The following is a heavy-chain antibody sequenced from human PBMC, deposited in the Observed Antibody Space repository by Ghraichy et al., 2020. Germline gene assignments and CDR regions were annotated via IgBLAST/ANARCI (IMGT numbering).Heavy chain of an antibody. V-gene: IGHV4-34*01. J-gene: IGHJ6*01. Sequence: SETLSLTCAVYGGSFSGYYWSWIRQPPGKGLEWIGEINHSGSTHYNPSLKSRVTISVYTSKNQFSLKLSSVTAADTAVYYCARVPHLAWPYGSGSYPITSRYSYGMEILRQGTPVSVS. D-gene: IGHD3-10*01. CDR1: GGSFSGYY. CDR2: INHSGST. CDR3: ARVPHLAWPYGSGSYPITSRYSYGMEI.